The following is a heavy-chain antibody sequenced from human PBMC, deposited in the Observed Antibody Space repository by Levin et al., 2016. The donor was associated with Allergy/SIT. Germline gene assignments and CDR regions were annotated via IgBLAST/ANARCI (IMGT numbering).Heavy chain of an antibody. D-gene: IGHD3-9*01. CDR2: IYYSGST. J-gene: IGHJ4*02. Sequence: WIRQPPGKGLEWIGYIYYSGSTNYNPSLKSRVTISVDTSKNQFSLKLSSVTAADTAVYYCASLTILTGYNHTPQHQNYWGQGTLVTVSS. V-gene: IGHV4-59*01. CDR3: ASLTILTGYNHTPQHQNY.